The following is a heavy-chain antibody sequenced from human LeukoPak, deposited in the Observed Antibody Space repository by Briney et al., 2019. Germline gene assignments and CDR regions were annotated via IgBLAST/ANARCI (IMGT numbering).Heavy chain of an antibody. CDR3: AKGTLPRGY. J-gene: IGHJ4*02. Sequence: PGRSLRLSCAASGFTFDDYAMHWVRQAPGKGLEWVSAISGSGGSTYYADSVKGRFTISRDNSKNTLYLQMNSLRAEDTAVYYCAKGTLPRGYWGQVTLVTVSS. V-gene: IGHV3-23*01. CDR1: GFTFDDYA. CDR2: ISGSGGST. D-gene: IGHD3-10*01.